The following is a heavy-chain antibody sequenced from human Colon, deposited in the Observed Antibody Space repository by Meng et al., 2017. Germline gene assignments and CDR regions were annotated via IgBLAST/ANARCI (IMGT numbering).Heavy chain of an antibody. J-gene: IGHJ4*02. V-gene: IGHV3-23*01. CDR3: AKDWAASTPIDY. CDR1: GFTFSSYA. Sequence: GESLKISCAASGFTFSSYAMSWVRQAPGKGLEWVSAISGSGGSTYYADSVKGRFTISRDNSKTTLYLQMNSLRAEDTAVYYCAKDWAASTPIDYWGQGTLVTVSS. D-gene: IGHD3-16*01. CDR2: ISGSGGST.